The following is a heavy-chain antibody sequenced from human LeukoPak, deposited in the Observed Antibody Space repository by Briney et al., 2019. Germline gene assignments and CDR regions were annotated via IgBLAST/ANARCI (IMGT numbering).Heavy chain of an antibody. CDR1: RFTLTCCG. V-gene: IGHV3-30*03. CDR3: ARHSPGIRGVPAY. J-gene: IGHJ4*02. CDR2: FSHDGLKK. Sequence: PGTSLRLSCAASRFTLTCCGMHWVRQAPGPGLEWVAFFSHDGLKKYYADSGKGRFTLSRDISESTMYLQMDSLRGEDMAVYYGARHSPGIRGVPAYWGQGTRVSVFS. D-gene: IGHD3-10*01.